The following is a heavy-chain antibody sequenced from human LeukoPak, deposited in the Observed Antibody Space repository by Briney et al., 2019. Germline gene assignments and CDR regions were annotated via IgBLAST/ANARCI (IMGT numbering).Heavy chain of an antibody. CDR3: ARSSAAEYFDY. CDR2: IIPILGIA. Sequence: GSSVKVSCKASGGTFSSYAISWVRQAPGQGLEWMGRIIPILGIANYAQKFQGRVTTTADKSTSTAYMELSSLRSEDTAVYYCARSSAAEYFDYWGQGTLVTVSS. D-gene: IGHD6-13*01. CDR1: GGTFSSYA. J-gene: IGHJ4*02. V-gene: IGHV1-69*04.